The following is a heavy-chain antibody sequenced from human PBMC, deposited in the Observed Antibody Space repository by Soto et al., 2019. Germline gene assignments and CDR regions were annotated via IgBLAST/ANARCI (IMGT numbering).Heavy chain of an antibody. V-gene: IGHV4-4*02. CDR3: ATSIAVDTAGVKDLNYYYYYGMDV. CDR2: IYHSGST. Sequence: PSGTLSLTCAVSGGSISSSNWWSWVRQPRGKGLEWIGEIYHSGSTNYNPSLKSRVTISVDNSTNPFSLKLSSVHAAETAVYYCATSIAVDTAGVKDLNYYYYYGMDVRVQGTTVT. D-gene: IGHD6-19*01. CDR1: GGSISSSNW. J-gene: IGHJ6*02.